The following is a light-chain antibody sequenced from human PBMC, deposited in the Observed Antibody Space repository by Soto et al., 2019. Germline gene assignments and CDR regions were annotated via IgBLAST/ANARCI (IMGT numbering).Light chain of an antibody. Sequence: QSALTQPRSVSGCPGQSVTISCTGTSSDVGGYNYVSWYQHHPGKAPKLIIYDVTKRPSGVPDRFSGSRSGNTASLTISGLQVEDEADYYCCSYAGSYTVIFGGGTKLTVL. J-gene: IGLJ2*01. V-gene: IGLV2-11*01. CDR1: SSDVGGYNY. CDR3: CSYAGSYTVI. CDR2: DVT.